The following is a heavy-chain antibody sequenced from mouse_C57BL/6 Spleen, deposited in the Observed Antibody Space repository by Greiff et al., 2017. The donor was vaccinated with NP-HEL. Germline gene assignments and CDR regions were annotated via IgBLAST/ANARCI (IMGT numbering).Heavy chain of an antibody. D-gene: IGHD2-2*01. CDR1: GFTFSSYA. CDR3: ARDAPNYGYDLPWFAY. J-gene: IGHJ3*01. CDR2: ISDGGSYT. Sequence: DVMLVESGGGLVKPGGSLKLSCAASGFTFSSYAMSWVRQTPEKRLEWVATISDGGSYTYYPDNVKGRFTISRDNAKNNLYLQMSHLKSEDTAMYYCARDAPNYGYDLPWFAYWGQGTLVTVSA. V-gene: IGHV5-4*01.